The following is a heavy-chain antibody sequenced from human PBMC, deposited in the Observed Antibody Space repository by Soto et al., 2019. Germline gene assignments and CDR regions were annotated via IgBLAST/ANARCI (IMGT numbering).Heavy chain of an antibody. CDR1: GGSFSGYY. D-gene: IGHD3-10*01. Sequence: PSETLSLTCAFYGGSFSGYYWSWIRQPPGKGLEWIGEINHSGSTNYNPSLKSRVTISVDTSKNQFSLKLSSVTAADTAVYYCARAGSGSYRNYYYYYMDVWGKGTTVTVSS. J-gene: IGHJ6*03. CDR3: ARAGSGSYRNYYYYYMDV. V-gene: IGHV4-34*01. CDR2: INHSGST.